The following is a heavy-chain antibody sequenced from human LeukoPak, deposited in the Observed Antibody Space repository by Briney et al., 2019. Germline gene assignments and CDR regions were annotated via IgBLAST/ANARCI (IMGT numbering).Heavy chain of an antibody. Sequence: GGSLRLSCAASGFTFSDRYMDWVRQAPGQGLEWIGRSRNKANSYTTEYAASVKGRFIISRDDSKNSLYLQMNSLKTEDTAVYYCARDLDYGGNSDAFDIWGQGTMVTVSS. CDR2: SRNKANSYTT. CDR1: GFTFSDRY. D-gene: IGHD4-23*01. V-gene: IGHV3-72*01. J-gene: IGHJ3*02. CDR3: ARDLDYGGNSDAFDI.